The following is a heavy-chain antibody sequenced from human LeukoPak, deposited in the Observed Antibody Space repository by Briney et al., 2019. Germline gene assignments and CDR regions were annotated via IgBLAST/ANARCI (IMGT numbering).Heavy chain of an antibody. CDR2: IYTSGST. CDR3: ASRVTYYYDSSGYYPH. J-gene: IGHJ4*02. V-gene: IGHV4-4*07. CDR1: GGSISSYY. Sequence: PSETLSLTCTVSGGSISSYYWSWIRQPAGKGLEWIGRIYTSGSTNYNPSLKSRVTMSVDTSKNQFSLKLSSVTAADTAVYYCASRVTYYYDSSGYYPHWGQGTLVTVSS. D-gene: IGHD3-22*01.